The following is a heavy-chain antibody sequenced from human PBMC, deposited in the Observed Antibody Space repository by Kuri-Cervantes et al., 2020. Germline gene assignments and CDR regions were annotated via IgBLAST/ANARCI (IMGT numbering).Heavy chain of an antibody. D-gene: IGHD2-21*02. J-gene: IGHJ5*02. V-gene: IGHV1-24*01. CDR1: GYTLTELS. Sequence: ASVKVSCKVSGYTLTELSMHWVRQAPGKGLEWMGGFDPEDGETIYAQKFQGRVTMTEDTSTDTAYMELSSLRSEDTAVYYCAALVTKGVPILFDPWGQGTLVTVSS. CDR2: FDPEDGET. CDR3: AALVTKGVPILFDP.